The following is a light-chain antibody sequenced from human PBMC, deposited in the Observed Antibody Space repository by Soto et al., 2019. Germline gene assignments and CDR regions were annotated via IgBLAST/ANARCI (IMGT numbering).Light chain of an antibody. CDR3: QQLNTYPIT. CDR1: QGISSY. CDR2: GAS. Sequence: IQLTQSPSSLSASVGDRVTITCRASQGISSYLAWYQQKPGKAPKLLIYGASTLEGGVPFRFSGSGSGTDFTLIISSVQPEDFATYYCQQLNTYPITFDQGTRLEIK. J-gene: IGKJ5*01. V-gene: IGKV1-9*01.